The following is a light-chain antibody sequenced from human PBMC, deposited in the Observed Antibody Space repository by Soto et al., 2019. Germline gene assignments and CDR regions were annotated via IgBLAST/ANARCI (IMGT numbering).Light chain of an antibody. CDR2: DAS. J-gene: IGKJ2*01. CDR1: QSVSSY. CDR3: QQRSNWRYT. Sequence: EIVLTQSPATLSLSPGARATLSCRASQSVSSYLAWYQQKPGQAPRLLIYDASNRATGIPARFSGSGSGTDFTLTISSLEPDDFAVYYCQQRSNWRYTFGQGTKLEIK. V-gene: IGKV3-11*01.